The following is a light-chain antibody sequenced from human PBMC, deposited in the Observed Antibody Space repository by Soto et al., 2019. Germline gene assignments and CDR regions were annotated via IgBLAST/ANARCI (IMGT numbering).Light chain of an antibody. CDR2: SAS. CDR3: QQSLTMPIT. Sequence: DIQLTQSPASLSVSVGDRVTITCRASQSINNYLNWYLQRPGQAPKLPIRSASTLQRGVSSRFSGSGSRREFTLTIADLQTDDFGTYYCQQSLTMPITFGHGTRLEIK. J-gene: IGKJ5*01. CDR1: QSINNY. V-gene: IGKV1-39*01.